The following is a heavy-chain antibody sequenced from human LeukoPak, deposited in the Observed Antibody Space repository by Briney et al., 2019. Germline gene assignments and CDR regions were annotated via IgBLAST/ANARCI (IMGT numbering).Heavy chain of an antibody. CDR1: GFTFNIYA. Sequence: QSGGSLRLSCAASGFTFNIYAMTWVRQDPGKGLEWVSAIGGSGDRTYYADSVKGRFTISRDNSKNTLYLQMNSLRAEDTAVYYCAKDRIQQPYGIFDYWGQGTLVTVSS. V-gene: IGHV3-23*01. CDR2: IGGSGDRT. D-gene: IGHD6-13*01. CDR3: AKDRIQQPYGIFDY. J-gene: IGHJ4*02.